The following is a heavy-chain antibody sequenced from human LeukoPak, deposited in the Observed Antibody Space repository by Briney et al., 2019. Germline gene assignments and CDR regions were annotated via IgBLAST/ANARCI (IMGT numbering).Heavy chain of an antibody. V-gene: IGHV3-49*03. Sequence: GESLRLSSTAYGFTFGDYAMSWFRQAPGDWLEWVGFIRSKAYGEPTEYAASVKGRFAISRDDSKSSAYLQKSSLRAEDTAVYYCTSAEYSGSYEATYYFDYWGQGTLVTVSS. D-gene: IGHD1-26*01. J-gene: IGHJ4*02. CDR2: IRSKAYGEPT. CDR1: GFTFGDYA. CDR3: TSAEYSGSYEATYYFDY.